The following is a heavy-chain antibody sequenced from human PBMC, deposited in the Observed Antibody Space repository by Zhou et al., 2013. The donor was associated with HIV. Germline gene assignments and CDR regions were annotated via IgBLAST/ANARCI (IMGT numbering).Heavy chain of an antibody. CDR3: ARGRYCSSTSCYTNWFDP. D-gene: IGHD2-2*02. Sequence: QVQLVQSGAEVKKPGSSVKVSCKASGGTFSSYAISWVRQAPGQGLEWMGGIIPIFGTANYAQKFQGRVTITTDESTSTAYMELSSLRSEDTAVYYCARGRYCSSTSCYTNWFDPWGQGTLVTVSS. J-gene: IGHJ5*02. CDR1: GGTFSSYA. CDR2: IIPIFGTA. V-gene: IGHV1-69*05.